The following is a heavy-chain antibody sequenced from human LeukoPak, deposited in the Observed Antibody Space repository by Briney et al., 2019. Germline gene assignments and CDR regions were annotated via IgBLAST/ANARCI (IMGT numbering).Heavy chain of an antibody. CDR2: VYYTGGT. CDR3: ARTYSGSYYAAFDI. J-gene: IGHJ3*02. D-gene: IGHD1-26*01. Sequence: SETLSLTCTVSGASISTYYWSWIRQPPGKGLEWIWYVYYTGGTNYNPSLKSRVIMSVDTSKNQFSLKLSSVTAADTAVYYCARTYSGSYYAAFDIWGQGTMVTVSS. CDR1: GASISTYY. V-gene: IGHV4-59*01.